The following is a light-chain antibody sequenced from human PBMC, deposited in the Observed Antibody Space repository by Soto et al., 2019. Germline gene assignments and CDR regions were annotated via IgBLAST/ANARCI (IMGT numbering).Light chain of an antibody. CDR1: QSVSSN. J-gene: IGKJ3*01. CDR3: QQYNNWPFT. CDR2: GAS. Sequence: EIVMTQSPATLSVSPGERATLSCRASQSVSSNLAWYQQKPGQAPRLLIYGASTRATCIPARFSGSGSGTDFPLTIISLQSGDFAVYYCQQYNNWPFTFGPGTKVDIK. V-gene: IGKV3-15*01.